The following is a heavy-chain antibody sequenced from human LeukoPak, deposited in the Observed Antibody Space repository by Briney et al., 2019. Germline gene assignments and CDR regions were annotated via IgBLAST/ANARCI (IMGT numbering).Heavy chain of an antibody. V-gene: IGHV5-51*01. CDR1: GYSFTSYW. CDR2: IYPGDSDT. CDR3: ARVYYCSSTSCYPYYFDY. Sequence: GESLKISCKGSGYSFTSYWIGWVRQMPGKGLEWMGIIYPGDSDTRYSPSFQGQVTISADKSISTAYLQWSSLKASDTAMYYCARVYYCSSTSCYPYYFDYWGQGALATVSS. D-gene: IGHD2-2*01. J-gene: IGHJ4*02.